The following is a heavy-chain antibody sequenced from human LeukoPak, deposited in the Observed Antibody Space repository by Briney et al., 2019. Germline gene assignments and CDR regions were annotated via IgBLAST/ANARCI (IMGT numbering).Heavy chain of an antibody. CDR2: VYSTGST. J-gene: IGHJ4*02. D-gene: IGHD6-13*01. Sequence: SETLSLTCTVSGGSISDYYWSCIRRPPGKGLEWIGYVYSTGSTNYNPSLKSRVTISVDTPKNQFSLRLRFVTAADTAVYYCARHPYSSNAFDSWGQGTLVTVSS. CDR3: ARHPYSSNAFDS. V-gene: IGHV4-59*08. CDR1: GGSISDYY.